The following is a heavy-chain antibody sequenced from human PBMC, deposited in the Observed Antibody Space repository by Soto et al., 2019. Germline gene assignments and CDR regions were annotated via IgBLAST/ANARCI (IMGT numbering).Heavy chain of an antibody. D-gene: IGHD4-17*01. Sequence: EVQLVESGGGLVQPGRSLRLSCAASGFTFDDYAMHWVRQAPGKGLEWVSGISWNSGSIGYADSVKGRFTISRDNAKNSLYLQMNSLRAEDTALYYCAKAKTTLTTTHGAFDIWGQGTMVTVSS. V-gene: IGHV3-9*01. CDR2: ISWNSGSI. J-gene: IGHJ3*02. CDR1: GFTFDDYA. CDR3: AKAKTTLTTTHGAFDI.